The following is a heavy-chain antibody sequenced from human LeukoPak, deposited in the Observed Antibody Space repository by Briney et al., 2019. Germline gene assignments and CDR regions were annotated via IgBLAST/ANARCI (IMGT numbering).Heavy chain of an antibody. CDR1: GCPFSRTS. CDR3: SALPEEVAGGMNS. D-gene: IGHD6-19*01. CDR2: ISPSGGST. Sequence: GGSLRLSCAASGCPFSRTSMTWVCQAPGKGLEWVSTISPSGGSTFYADSVKGRFSLFRDNSKNTLFLQMNILRAADTALYYCSALPEEVAGGMNSWGQGALVTVSS. J-gene: IGHJ4*02. V-gene: IGHV3-23*01.